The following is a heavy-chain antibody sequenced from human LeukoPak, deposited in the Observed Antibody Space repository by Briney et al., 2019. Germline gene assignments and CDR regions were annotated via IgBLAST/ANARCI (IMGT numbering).Heavy chain of an antibody. V-gene: IGHV3-23*01. J-gene: IGHJ4*02. D-gene: IGHD5-18*01. CDR3: AKDPHTGYSFAY. Sequence: PGGSLRLSCVFSGSTFSSYAMSWVRQAPGKGLEWVSSLSGSGGSTYYADSVKGRFTISRDNSKNTLYLQMNSLRVEDTAVYYCAKDPHTGYSFAYWGEGTLVTVSS. CDR2: LSGSGGST. CDR1: GSTFSSYA.